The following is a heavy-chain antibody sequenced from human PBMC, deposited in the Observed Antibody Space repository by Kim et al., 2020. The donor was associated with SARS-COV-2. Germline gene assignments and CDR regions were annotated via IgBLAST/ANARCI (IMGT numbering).Heavy chain of an antibody. CDR1: GSSIGIGYY. CDR3: ARMFLGLPYDFDF. Sequence: SETLSLTCSVSGSSIGIGYYWAWVRPPPGRGLGGVGSISHGGHTNYNSSLLRRLTISVDTSKRLFSLILTSVTAADTAVYYCARMFLGLPYDFDFWDRGT. J-gene: IGHJ3*01. D-gene: IGHD3-10*02. V-gene: IGHV4-38-2*01. CDR2: ISHGGHT.